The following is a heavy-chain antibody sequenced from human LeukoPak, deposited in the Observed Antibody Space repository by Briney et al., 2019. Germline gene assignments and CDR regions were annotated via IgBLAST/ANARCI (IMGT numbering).Heavy chain of an antibody. V-gene: IGHV4-4*07. CDR2: IYTSGST. Sequence: PSETLSLTCTVSGGSISSYYWSWIRQPAGKGLEWIGRIYTSGSTNYNPSLKSRVTMSVDTSKNQFSLKLSSVTAADTAVYYCARDGRGHDYGDYTDLDYWGQGTLVTVSS. CDR3: ARDGRGHDYGDYTDLDY. CDR1: GGSISSYY. J-gene: IGHJ4*02. D-gene: IGHD4-17*01.